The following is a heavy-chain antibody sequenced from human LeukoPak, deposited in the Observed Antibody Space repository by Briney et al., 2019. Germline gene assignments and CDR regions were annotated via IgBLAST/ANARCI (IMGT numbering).Heavy chain of an antibody. CDR3: AKDQGSSGYPTKFDF. CDR1: GFTFSSYA. Sequence: GGSLRLSCAASGFTFSSYAMTWVRQPPGKGLEWVSTISGTGGGIYYADFVKGRFTISRDNPKNTLYLQMNSLRAEDTAVYYCAKDQGSSGYPTKFDFWGQGTLVTVSS. CDR2: ISGTGGGI. J-gene: IGHJ4*02. V-gene: IGHV3-23*01. D-gene: IGHD6-19*01.